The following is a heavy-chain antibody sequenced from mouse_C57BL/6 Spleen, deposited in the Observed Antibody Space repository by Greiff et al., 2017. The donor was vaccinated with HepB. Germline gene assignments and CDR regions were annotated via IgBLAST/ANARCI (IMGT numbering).Heavy chain of an antibody. V-gene: IGHV1-26*01. J-gene: IGHJ1*03. D-gene: IGHD1-1*01. CDR1: GYTFTDYY. CDR2: INPNNGGT. Sequence: EVQLQQSGPELVKPGASVKISCKASGYTFTDYYMNWVKQSHGKSLEWIGDINPNNGGTSYNQKFKSKATLTVDKSSSTAYMQLSSLTSEDSAVYYCARSRPYYYGSSQWYFDVWGTGTTVTVSS. CDR3: ARSRPYYYGSSQWYFDV.